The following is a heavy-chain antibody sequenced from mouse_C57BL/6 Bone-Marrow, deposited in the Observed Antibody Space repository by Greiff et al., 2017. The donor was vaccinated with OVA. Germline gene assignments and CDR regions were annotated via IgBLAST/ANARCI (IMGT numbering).Heavy chain of an antibody. D-gene: IGHD1-1*01. CDR2: IYYSGTI. Sequence: DVKLQESGPGLVKPSQTVFLTCTVTGISITTGNYRWSWIRQFPGNKLEWIGYIYYSGTITYNPSLTSRTTITRDTPKNQFFLEMNSLTAEDTATYYCARDSPITTVVDYWGQGTTLTVSS. J-gene: IGHJ2*01. CDR1: GISITTGNYR. V-gene: IGHV3-5*01. CDR3: ARDSPITTVVDY.